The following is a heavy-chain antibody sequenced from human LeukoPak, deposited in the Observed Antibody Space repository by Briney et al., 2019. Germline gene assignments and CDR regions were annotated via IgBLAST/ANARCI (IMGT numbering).Heavy chain of an antibody. CDR1: GFTFSSYA. CDR3: ANDRGSGTYSTDY. J-gene: IGHJ4*02. Sequence: GGSLRLSCAASGFTFSSYAMSWVRQAPGKGLEWVSAISGSGGSTYYADSVKGRFTISRDNSENTLYLQMNSLTAEDTAVYYCANDRGSGTYSTDYWGQGTLVTVSS. CDR2: ISGSGGST. V-gene: IGHV3-23*01. D-gene: IGHD3-10*01.